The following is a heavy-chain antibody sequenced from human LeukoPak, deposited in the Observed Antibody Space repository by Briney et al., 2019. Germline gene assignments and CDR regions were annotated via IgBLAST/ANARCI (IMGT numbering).Heavy chain of an antibody. CDR3: ARDGGDCGGDCYPYYYYGMDV. D-gene: IGHD2-21*02. Sequence: GGSLRLSCAASGFTFSSYSMNWVRQAPGKGLEWVSSSSSSSYIYYADSVKGRFTISRDNAKNSLYLQMNSLRAEDTAVYYCARDGGDCGGDCYPYYYYGMDVWGQGTTVTVSS. CDR1: GFTFSSYS. V-gene: IGHV3-21*01. J-gene: IGHJ6*02. CDR2: SSSSSYI.